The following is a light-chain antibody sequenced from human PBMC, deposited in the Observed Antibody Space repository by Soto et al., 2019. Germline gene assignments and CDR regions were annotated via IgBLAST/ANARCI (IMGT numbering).Light chain of an antibody. CDR1: SSDVGAYNY. J-gene: IGLJ1*01. CDR2: EVS. V-gene: IGLV2-8*01. Sequence: QSVLTQPPSASGSPGQSVTISCTGTSSDVGAYNYVSWYQQHPGKAPKLMIYEVSKRPSGVPDRFSGSKSGNTASLTVSGLQAEDEADYYCNSYAGRTTFPYVFGTGTKVTV. CDR3: NSYAGRTTFPYV.